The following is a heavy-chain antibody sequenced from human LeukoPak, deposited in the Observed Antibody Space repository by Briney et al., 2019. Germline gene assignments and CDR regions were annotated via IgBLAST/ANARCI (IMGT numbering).Heavy chain of an antibody. CDR1: GGSISSSSYY. J-gene: IGHJ4*02. CDR2: IYYSGST. CDR3: ARDYYGSGSYFDY. Sequence: SETLSLTCTVSGGSISSSSYYWSWIRQPPGKGLEWIGYIYYSGSTNYNPSLKSRVTISVDTSKNQFSLKLSSVTAADTAVYYCARDYYGSGSYFDYWGQGTLVTVSS. D-gene: IGHD3-10*01. V-gene: IGHV4-61*01.